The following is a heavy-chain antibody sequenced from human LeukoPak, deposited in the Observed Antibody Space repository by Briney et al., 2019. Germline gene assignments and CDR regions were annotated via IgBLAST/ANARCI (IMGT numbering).Heavy chain of an antibody. Sequence: ASVTVSRKASGYTFTSYDINWVRQATGQGREWMGWMNPNSGNTGYAQKFQGRVTITRNTPISTAYMELSSLRSEDTAVYYCARGRLAVAGAFDYWGQGTLVTVSS. J-gene: IGHJ4*02. CDR2: MNPNSGNT. D-gene: IGHD6-19*01. V-gene: IGHV1-8*03. CDR3: ARGRLAVAGAFDY. CDR1: GYTFTSYD.